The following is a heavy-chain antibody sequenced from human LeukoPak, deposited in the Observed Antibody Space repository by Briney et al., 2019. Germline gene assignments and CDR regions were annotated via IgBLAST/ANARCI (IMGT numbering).Heavy chain of an antibody. CDR2: IYHSGST. CDR1: GGSISSGGYS. CDR3: ARVRAYFDY. J-gene: IGHJ4*02. V-gene: IGHV4-30-2*01. Sequence: SQTLSLTCAVSGGSISSGGYSWSWIRQPPGKGLEWIGYIYHSGSTYYNPSLKSQVTISVDRSKNQFSLKLSSVTAADTAVYYCARVRAYFDYWGQGTLVAVSS.